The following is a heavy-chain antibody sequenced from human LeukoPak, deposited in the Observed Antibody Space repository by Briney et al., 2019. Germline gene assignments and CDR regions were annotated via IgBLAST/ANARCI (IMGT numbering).Heavy chain of an antibody. J-gene: IGHJ4*02. D-gene: IGHD7-27*01. V-gene: IGHV3-49*04. Sequence: GGSLRLSCATSGFTFGDYALTWVRQAPGQGLEWVGFIRSTTYGGTTEYAASVKGRFTISRDDSKTIAYLHMDGLKSEDTAIYYCARRGTGDLDYWGQGILVTVSS. CDR2: IRSTTYGGTT. CDR3: ARRGTGDLDY. CDR1: GFTFGDYA.